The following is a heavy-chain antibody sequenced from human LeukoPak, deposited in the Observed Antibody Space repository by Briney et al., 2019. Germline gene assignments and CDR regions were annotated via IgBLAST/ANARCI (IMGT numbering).Heavy chain of an antibody. V-gene: IGHV3-7*01. D-gene: IGHD2-15*01. CDR2: TEQDGSEK. CDR3: ARDSDGYDL. Sequence: PGGSLRLSCAASGFTFSSRWMSWVRQAPGKGLEWVANTEQDGSEKYYVDSVKGRFTISRDNAKNPLYLQMNSLRVDDTAVYYCARDSDGYDLWGQGTLVTVSS. CDR1: GFTFSSRW. J-gene: IGHJ4*02.